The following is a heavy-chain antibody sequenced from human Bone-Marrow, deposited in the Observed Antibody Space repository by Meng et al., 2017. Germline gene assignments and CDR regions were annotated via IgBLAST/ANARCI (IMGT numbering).Heavy chain of an antibody. CDR3: AREGRSHQVGVSVY. D-gene: IGHD2-21*01. CDR2: IYYSGST. J-gene: IGHJ4*02. Sequence: VQLQESGPGLVKPSQTLSLTCTVSGASISNADYYWSWIRQPPGKGLEWIGYIYYSGSTYYNPSLRSRVVISVDTSKNQFSLKLNAVSAADTAVYYCAREGRSHQVGVSVYWGQGNLVTVSS. V-gene: IGHV4-30-4*08. CDR1: GASISNADYY.